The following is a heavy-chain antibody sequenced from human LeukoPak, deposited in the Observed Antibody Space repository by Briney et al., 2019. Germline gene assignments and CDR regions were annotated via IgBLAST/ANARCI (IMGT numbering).Heavy chain of an antibody. D-gene: IGHD2-15*01. Sequence: SETLSLTCTVSGDSITYYHWTWIRQPPGKALEWIGDIYPGGTTRYNPSLRSRTTISVDTSKNQFSLMLGSVTAADTALYYCARQVAHTSKMDFWGLGTLLSVSS. CDR3: ARQVAHTSKMDF. J-gene: IGHJ4*02. CDR1: GDSITYYH. CDR2: IYPGGTT. V-gene: IGHV4-4*09.